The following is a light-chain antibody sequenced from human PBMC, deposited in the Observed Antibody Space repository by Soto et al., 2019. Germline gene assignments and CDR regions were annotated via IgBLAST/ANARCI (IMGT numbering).Light chain of an antibody. CDR3: QQYGSSPIT. CDR2: DAS. Sequence: VVLTQSPATLSLSPGERAALSCGASESVSSNQLAWYQQKPGLAPRLLIYDASSRASGIPERFSGSGSGTDFSLTISRLEPEDSAVYYCQQYGSSPITFGQGTRLEIK. CDR1: ESVSSNQ. V-gene: IGKV3D-20*01. J-gene: IGKJ5*01.